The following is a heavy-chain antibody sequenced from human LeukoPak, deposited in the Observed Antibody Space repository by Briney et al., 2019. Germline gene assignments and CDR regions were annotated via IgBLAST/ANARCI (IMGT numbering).Heavy chain of an antibody. CDR1: GGTFGSYT. J-gene: IGHJ4*02. V-gene: IGHV1-69*02. Sequence: SVKVSCKASGGTFGSYTISWVRQAPGQGLEWMGRIIPILGIANYAQKFQGRVTITADKSTSTAYMELSSLRSEDTAVYYCARVRRYCTNGVCYLYYFDYWGQGTLVTVSS. CDR2: IIPILGIA. CDR3: ARVRRYCTNGVCYLYYFDY. D-gene: IGHD2-8*01.